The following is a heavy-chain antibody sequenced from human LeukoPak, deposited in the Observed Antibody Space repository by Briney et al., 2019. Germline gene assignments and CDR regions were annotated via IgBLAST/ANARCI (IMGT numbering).Heavy chain of an antibody. J-gene: IGHJ5*02. CDR1: GYIFTSYW. CDR2: IYPGDSDT. CDR3: ATYHSGTSGDWFDP. Sequence: GESLQISCKGSGYIFTSYWIGWVRQLPGKGLEWMGIIYPGDSDTRYSPSFQGQVTISADKSISIAYLQWSSLKTSDTAIYYCATYHSGTSGDWFDPWGQGTRVTVSS. V-gene: IGHV5-51*01. D-gene: IGHD1-26*01.